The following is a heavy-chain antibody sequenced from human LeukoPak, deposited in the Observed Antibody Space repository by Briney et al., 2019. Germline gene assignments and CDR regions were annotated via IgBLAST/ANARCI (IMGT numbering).Heavy chain of an antibody. V-gene: IGHV3-23*01. J-gene: IGHJ4*02. CDR3: ANWDNGDYEGHFGY. D-gene: IGHD4-17*01. Sequence: PGGSLRLSCAASGFTFSSYAMSWVRQAPGKGLEWVSAISGSGGSTYYADSVKGRFTISRDNSKNTLYLQMNSLRAEDTAVYYCANWDNGDYEGHFGYWGQGTLVTVSS. CDR2: ISGSGGST. CDR1: GFTFSSYA.